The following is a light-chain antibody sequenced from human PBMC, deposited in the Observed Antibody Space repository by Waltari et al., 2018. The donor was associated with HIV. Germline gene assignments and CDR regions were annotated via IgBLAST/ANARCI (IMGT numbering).Light chain of an antibody. Sequence: DIVMTQSPLSLSVTPGEPASISCRSSQSLLQSDGYNYLDWYVQKPGQSPQLLIYLASNRASGVPDRFSGVGSGTDFTLKISRVEAEDVGVYYCMQALLTPMLTFGGGPRWRS. CDR1: QSLLQSDGYNY. V-gene: IGKV2-28*01. CDR3: MQALLTPMLT. CDR2: LAS. J-gene: IGKJ4*01.